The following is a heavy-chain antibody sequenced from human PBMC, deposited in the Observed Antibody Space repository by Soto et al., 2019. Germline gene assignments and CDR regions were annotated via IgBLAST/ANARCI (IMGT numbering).Heavy chain of an antibody. Sequence: QVQLVQSGAEVKQPGSSVKVSCQASGVTFSSFAISWVRQAPGQGLEWMGGTIPIFRTPNYAQNFQGRGTITADESTSSVYMELSRLRSEDTAVYYCARSTGSGCRPGTHRFNWFDPWGQGTLVTVSS. J-gene: IGHJ5*02. CDR2: TIPIFRTP. V-gene: IGHV1-69*01. CDR3: ARSTGSGCRPGTHRFNWFDP. CDR1: GVTFSSFA. D-gene: IGHD6-19*01.